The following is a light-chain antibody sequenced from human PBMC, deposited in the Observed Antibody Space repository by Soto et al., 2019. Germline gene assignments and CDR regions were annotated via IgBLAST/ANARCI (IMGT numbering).Light chain of an antibody. CDR3: QQYNSYSLLT. CDR2: DAS. CDR1: QSISSW. Sequence: DIQMTQSPSTLSASVGDRVTITCRARQSISSWLAWYQQKPGKAPKLLIYDASTLESGVPSRFSCSGSGTEFTLTISSLQSDDFATYYCQQYNSYSLLTFGPGTKVDIK. V-gene: IGKV1-5*01. J-gene: IGKJ3*01.